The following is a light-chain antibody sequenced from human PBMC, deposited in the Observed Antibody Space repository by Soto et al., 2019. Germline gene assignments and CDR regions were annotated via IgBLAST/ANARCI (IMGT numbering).Light chain of an antibody. CDR3: QQYYRPWT. J-gene: IGKJ1*01. V-gene: IGKV4-1*01. CDR2: WAS. CDR1: QSVLYSSNNKNY. Sequence: DIVMTQSPDSLAVSLGERATINCKSSQSVLYSSNNKNYLAWYQQKPGQPPKLLIYWASTRESGVPDRFSGSGSGTDFTLTISSLQAEDVAVDYCQQYYRPWTCGQGTKVEIK.